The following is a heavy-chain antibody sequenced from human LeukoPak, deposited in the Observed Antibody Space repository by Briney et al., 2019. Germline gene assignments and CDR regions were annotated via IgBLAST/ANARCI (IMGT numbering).Heavy chain of an antibody. CDR1: GFVFSTYG. D-gene: IGHD5-18*01. CDR3: ARDRRGYSYGLTLGY. Sequence: GTSLRLSCAASGFVFSTYGMHWVRQAPGKGLEWVAVILSHGNTKKYADSVTGRFTISRDNSKNTLYLEMNTLRAEDTAVYYCARDRRGYSYGLTLGYWGQGTLVTVSS. CDR2: ILSHGNTK. J-gene: IGHJ4*02. V-gene: IGHV3-33*01.